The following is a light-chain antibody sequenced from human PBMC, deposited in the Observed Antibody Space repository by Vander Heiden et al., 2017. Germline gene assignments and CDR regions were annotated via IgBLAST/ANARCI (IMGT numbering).Light chain of an antibody. V-gene: IGLV3-21*02. Sequence: SYVLSQPPSVAVAPGRAARITCGGNNIGSKSLHWYQQKPGQAPVLVVYDDSDRPSGIPERFSASNSGNTATLTISRVEAGDEADYYCQVWDSASDHPVIFGGGTKLTVL. CDR1: NIGSKS. J-gene: IGLJ2*01. CDR2: DDS. CDR3: QVWDSASDHPVI.